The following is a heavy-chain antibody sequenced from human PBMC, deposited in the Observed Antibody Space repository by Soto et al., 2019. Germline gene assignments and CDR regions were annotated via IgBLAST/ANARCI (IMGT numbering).Heavy chain of an antibody. J-gene: IGHJ4*02. CDR3: AHRLSGYNWNGGYFDY. CDR2: IYWDDDK. CDR1: GFSLTSRPMG. V-gene: IGHV2-5*02. Sequence: QITLKKSAPTRVKPTQTLTLTCTFSGFSLTSRPMGVGWIRQPPGKALEWLAFIYWDDDKRYSPSLRSRLTITKDTSGNQVVLTVTNMDPVDTATYYCAHRLSGYNWNGGYFDYWGQGALVTVSS. D-gene: IGHD1-1*01.